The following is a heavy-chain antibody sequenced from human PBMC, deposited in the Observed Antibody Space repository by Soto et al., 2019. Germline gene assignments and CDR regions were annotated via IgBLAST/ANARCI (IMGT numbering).Heavy chain of an antibody. CDR3: ARPNVLLWFGELSDWYFDL. CDR1: GYTFTSYY. D-gene: IGHD3-10*01. CDR2: INPSGGST. J-gene: IGHJ2*01. V-gene: IGHV1-46*01. Sequence: GASVKVSCKAPGYTFTSYYMHWVRQAPGQGLEWMGIINPSGGSTSYAQKFQGRVTMTRDTSTSTVYMELSSLRSEDTAVYYCARPNVLLWFGELSDWYFDLWGRGTLVTVSS.